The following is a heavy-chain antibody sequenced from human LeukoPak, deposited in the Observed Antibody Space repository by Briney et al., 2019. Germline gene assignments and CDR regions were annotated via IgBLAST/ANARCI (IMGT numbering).Heavy chain of an antibody. J-gene: IGHJ4*02. D-gene: IGHD4-11*01. CDR2: ISPGGGTT. CDR1: GFTFSNEA. V-gene: IGHV3-23*01. Sequence: PGGSLRLSCAVSGFTFSNEAMGWVRQLRGGGLEWVSTISPGGGTTYYAESMKGRFTISRDNSKSTLYLEMNSLRAEDTAVYYRTKSRSGSSNWALQVFDSWGQGALVTVSS. CDR3: TKSRSGSSNWALQVFDS.